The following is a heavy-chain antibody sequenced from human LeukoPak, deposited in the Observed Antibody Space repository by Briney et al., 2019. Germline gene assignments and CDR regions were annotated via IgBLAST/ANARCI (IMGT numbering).Heavy chain of an antibody. D-gene: IGHD3-16*02. CDR1: GGSFSGYY. Sequence: SETLSLTCAVYGGSFSGYYWSWIRQPPGKGLEWIGEINHSGSNNYNPSLKSRVTISVDTSKNQFSLKLSSVTAADTAVYYCARRRYDYVWGSYRPADYWGQGTLVTVSS. CDR2: INHSGSN. V-gene: IGHV4-34*01. J-gene: IGHJ4*02. CDR3: ARRRYDYVWGSYRPADY.